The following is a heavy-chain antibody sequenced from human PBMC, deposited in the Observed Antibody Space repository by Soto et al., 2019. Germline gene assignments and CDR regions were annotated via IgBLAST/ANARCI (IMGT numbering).Heavy chain of an antibody. CDR1: GGTFSSYA. D-gene: IGHD2-2*02. V-gene: IGHV1-69*01. J-gene: IGHJ6*02. CDR3: ARGFYCSSTSCYRYYYGMDV. CDR2: IIPIFGTA. Sequence: QVQLVQSGAEVKKPGSSVKVSCKASGGTFSSYAISWVRQAPGQGLEWMGGIIPIFGTANYAQKFQGRVTITADESTSTAYMELSSLRSEDTAVYYCARGFYCSSTSCYRYYYGMDVWGQGTTVTVSS.